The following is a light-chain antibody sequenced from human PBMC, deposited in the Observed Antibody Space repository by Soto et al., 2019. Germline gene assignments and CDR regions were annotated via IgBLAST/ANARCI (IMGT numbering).Light chain of an antibody. J-gene: IGKJ1*01. CDR1: QSVSNNY. CDR2: GAS. CDR3: QQYGSSGT. Sequence: EIVLTHSPGTLSLSPGERATLSCRASQSVSNNYLAWYQQKPGQAPRLLIYGASNRATGIPDRFGGSGSGTDFTLTISRLEPEDFAVYYCQQYGSSGTFGQGTKVDIK. V-gene: IGKV3-20*01.